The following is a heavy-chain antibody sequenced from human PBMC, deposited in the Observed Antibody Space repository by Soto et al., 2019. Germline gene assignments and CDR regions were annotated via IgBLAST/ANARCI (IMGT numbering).Heavy chain of an antibody. J-gene: IGHJ5*02. CDR3: ARAGLEYSSSS. CDR1: GYTFTSYG. D-gene: IGHD6-13*01. CDR2: ISAYNGNT. Sequence: RASVKVSCKASGYTFTSYGISWVRQAPGQGLEWMGWISAYNGNTNYAQKLQGRVTMTTDTSTSTAYMELSSLRSEDTAVYYCARAGLEYSSSSWGQGTLVTVSS. V-gene: IGHV1-18*01.